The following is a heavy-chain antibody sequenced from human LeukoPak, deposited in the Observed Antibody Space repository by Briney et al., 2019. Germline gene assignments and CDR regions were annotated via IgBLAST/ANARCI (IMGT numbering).Heavy chain of an antibody. D-gene: IGHD5-24*01. CDR3: ARADGSILLDY. CDR2: IKSDGGT. CDR1: GFTFSTYW. V-gene: IGHV3-74*01. J-gene: IGHJ4*02. Sequence: PGGSLRLSCAASGFTFSTYWMHWVRQAPGKGLVWVSRIKSDGGTNYADSVKGRFTISRDNAKNTLYLQMNSLRAEDTAVYYCARADGSILLDYWGQGTLVTVSS.